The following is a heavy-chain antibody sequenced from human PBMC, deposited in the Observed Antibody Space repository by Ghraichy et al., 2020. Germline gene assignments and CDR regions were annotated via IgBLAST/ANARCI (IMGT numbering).Heavy chain of an antibody. CDR2: IYYSGST. Sequence: SETLSLTCTVSGGSISSSSYYWGWIRQPPGKGLEWIGSIYYSGSTYYNPSLKSRVTISVDTSKNQFSLKLSSVTAADTAVYYCATTKRIVATRSYYYYGMDVWGQGTTVTVSS. CDR3: ATTKRIVATRSYYYYGMDV. J-gene: IGHJ6*02. V-gene: IGHV4-39*01. CDR1: GGSISSSSYY. D-gene: IGHD5-12*01.